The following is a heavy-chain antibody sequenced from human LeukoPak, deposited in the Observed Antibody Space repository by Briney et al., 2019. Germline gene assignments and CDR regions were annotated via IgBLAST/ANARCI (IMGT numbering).Heavy chain of an antibody. CDR3: ARALLSGDVGYYYYGMDV. CDR1: GYTFTGYY. J-gene: IGHJ6*02. V-gene: IGHV1-2*02. CDR2: INPNSGGT. Sequence: ASVKVSCKASGYTFTGYYMHWVRQAPGQGLEWMGWINPNSGGTNYAQKFQGRVTMTTDTSTSTAYMELRSLRSDDTAVYYCARALLSGDVGYYYYGMDVWGQGTTVTVSS. D-gene: IGHD7-27*01.